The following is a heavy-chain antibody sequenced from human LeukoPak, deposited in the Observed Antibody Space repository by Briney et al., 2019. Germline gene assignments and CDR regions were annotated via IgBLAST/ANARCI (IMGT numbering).Heavy chain of an antibody. D-gene: IGHD3-10*01. J-gene: IGHJ4*02. CDR1: GFTFSSYG. V-gene: IGHV3-23*01. CDR2: ISGSGGDT. Sequence: PGGSLRLSCAASGFTFSSYGMSWVRQAPGKGLEGVSTISGSGGDTYYADPVKGRFSISRDNSKDALYLQMNSLRAEDTAVYFCAKDSATYGRFDFWGQGSLVIASS. CDR3: AKDSATYGRFDF.